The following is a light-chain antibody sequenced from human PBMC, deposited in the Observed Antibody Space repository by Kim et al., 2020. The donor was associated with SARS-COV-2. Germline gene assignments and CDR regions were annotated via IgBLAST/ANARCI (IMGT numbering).Light chain of an antibody. Sequence: GHSGTSPCTGPRTEGVGDSYVPGYQQHAGKAPKLMIYDVSKRPSGVPDPFSGSKSGNTASMTISGLQAEDEADYYCCSYAGSYTWLFGGGTKLTVL. CDR3: CSYAGSYTWL. J-gene: IGLJ2*01. CDR2: DVS. V-gene: IGLV2-11*01. CDR1: RTEGVGDSY.